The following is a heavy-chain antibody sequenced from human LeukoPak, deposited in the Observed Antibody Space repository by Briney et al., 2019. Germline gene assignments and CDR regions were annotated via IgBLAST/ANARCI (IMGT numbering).Heavy chain of an antibody. CDR3: AKDGPTTYYIDNWFDP. J-gene: IGHJ5*02. CDR1: GFTFSGYA. D-gene: IGHD3-10*01. CDR2: ISATVGHT. V-gene: IGHV3-23*01. Sequence: PGGSLRLSCAASGFTFSGYAMNWVRQAPGKGLQWVSAISATVGHTYYADSVKGRFTISRDNSKNTLYLQMNSLRAEDTAIYYCAKDGPTTYYIDNWFDPWGQGTLVTVSS.